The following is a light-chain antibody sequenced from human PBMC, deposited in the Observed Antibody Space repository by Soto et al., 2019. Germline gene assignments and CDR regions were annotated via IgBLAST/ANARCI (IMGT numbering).Light chain of an antibody. V-gene: IGKV3-15*01. CDR3: QHYNNWLAT. Sequence: EIVLTQSPGTLSLSPGEGATLSCRASQSVSSRYLAWYQQKPGQPPRLLIYGASTRATGVPARFSGSGSGTEFILTISSLQSEDFVVYYCQHYNNWLATFGGGTKVDIK. J-gene: IGKJ4*01. CDR1: QSVSSRY. CDR2: GAS.